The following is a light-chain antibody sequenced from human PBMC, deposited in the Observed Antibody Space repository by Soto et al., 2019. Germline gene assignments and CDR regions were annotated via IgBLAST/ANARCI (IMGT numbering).Light chain of an antibody. CDR3: LQYATSRRT. CDR2: SAS. CDR1: QTVSRNY. J-gene: IGKJ1*01. V-gene: IGKV3-20*01. Sequence: DIVLTQSPGTLSLSPGERATLSCRANQTVSRNYLAWYQQKPGQTPRLLIYSASNKATVIPDRFRGSGSGTDFTLTITRLEPEDFGVYYCLQYATSRRTFGQGIRVDIK.